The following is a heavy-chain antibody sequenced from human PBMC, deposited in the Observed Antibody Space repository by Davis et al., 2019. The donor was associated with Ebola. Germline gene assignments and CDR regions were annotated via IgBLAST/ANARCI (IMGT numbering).Heavy chain of an antibody. J-gene: IGHJ2*01. Sequence: ASVKVSCKASGYTFTSYAMNWVRQAPGQGLEWMGWINTNTGNPTYAQGFTGRFVFSLDTSVSTAYLLISSLKAEDTAVYYCARGGSRLGIGWYFDLWGRGTLVTVSS. D-gene: IGHD7-27*01. CDR3: ARGGSRLGIGWYFDL. CDR2: INTNTGNP. V-gene: IGHV7-4-1*02. CDR1: GYTFTSYA.